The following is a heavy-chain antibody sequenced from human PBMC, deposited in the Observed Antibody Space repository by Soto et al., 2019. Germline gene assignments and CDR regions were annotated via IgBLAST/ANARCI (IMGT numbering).Heavy chain of an antibody. J-gene: IGHJ4*02. CDR3: TANGYYSLDY. Sequence: QVQLQESGPGLVKPSGTLSLTCSVSGDSITNDRWWSWVRQSPGKGLEWIGEIYHSGRTNYNPSLKSRVIISVDKSKNNFSLTLSSVTAAVTAVYYCTANGYYSLDYWGQGSLVTVSS. CDR2: IYHSGRT. D-gene: IGHD5-12*01. CDR1: GDSITNDRW. V-gene: IGHV4-4*02.